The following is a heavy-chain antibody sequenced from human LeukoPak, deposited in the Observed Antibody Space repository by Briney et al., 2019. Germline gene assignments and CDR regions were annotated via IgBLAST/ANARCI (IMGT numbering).Heavy chain of an antibody. V-gene: IGHV4-59*08. Sequence: GSLRLSCAASGFTFSDYYMSWIRQPPGKGLEWIGYIYDSGSTNHNPSLKSRVTISVDTSKNQFSLKLSSVTAADTAVYYCARTTVTVSHFDYWGQGTLVTVSS. J-gene: IGHJ4*02. CDR2: IYDSGST. D-gene: IGHD4-17*01. CDR3: ARTTVTVSHFDY. CDR1: GFTFSDYY.